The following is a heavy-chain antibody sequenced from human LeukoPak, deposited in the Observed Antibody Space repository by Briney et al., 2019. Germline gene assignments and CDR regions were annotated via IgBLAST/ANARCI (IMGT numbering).Heavy chain of an antibody. D-gene: IGHD6-13*01. CDR1: GFTFSSYG. CDR2: IRYDGSNK. Sequence: PGGSLRLSCAASGFTFSSYGMHWVRQAPGKGLEWVAFIRYDGSNKYYADSVKGRFTISRDNAKNSLYLQINSLRAEDTAVYYCARLSTAGAEVDYWGQGTLVTVSS. CDR3: ARLSTAGAEVDY. V-gene: IGHV3-30*02. J-gene: IGHJ4*02.